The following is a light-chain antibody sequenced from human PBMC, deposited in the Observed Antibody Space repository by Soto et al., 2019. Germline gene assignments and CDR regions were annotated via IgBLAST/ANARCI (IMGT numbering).Light chain of an antibody. Sequence: DIVLTQSPGTLSLSPGERATLSCRASQSVSSNHLAWYQQKPGQAPRLLIYGGSSRATGIPDRFSGSGSGTDFTLTISRLEPEDFAVYFCQQYGSSVKTFGQGSKVDIK. CDR3: QQYGSSVKT. CDR2: GGS. J-gene: IGKJ1*01. V-gene: IGKV3-20*01. CDR1: QSVSSNH.